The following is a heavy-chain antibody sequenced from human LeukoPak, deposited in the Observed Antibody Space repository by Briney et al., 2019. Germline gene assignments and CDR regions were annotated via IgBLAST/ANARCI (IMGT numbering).Heavy chain of an antibody. D-gene: IGHD2-15*01. J-gene: IGHJ4*02. CDR3: ARRDIVVLDY. CDR2: INHSGST. Sequence: PSETLSLTCAVYGGSFSGYYWSWIRQPPGKGLEWIGEINHSGSTNYNPSLKSRVTISVDTSKNQFSLKLSSVTAADTAVYYCARRDIVVLDYWGQGTLVTVSS. V-gene: IGHV4-34*01. CDR1: GGSFSGYY.